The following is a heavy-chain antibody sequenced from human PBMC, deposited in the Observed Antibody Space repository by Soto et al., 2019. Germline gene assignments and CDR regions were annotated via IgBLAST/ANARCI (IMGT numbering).Heavy chain of an antibody. CDR2: IIPILGIA. Sequence: QVQLVQSGAEVKKPGSSVKVSCKASGGTFSSYTISWVRQAPGQGLEWMGRIIPILGIANYAQKFQGRVTIXAXXSTSTAYMELSSLGSEDTAVYYCARDHGSGWYSLSWGQGTLVTVSS. J-gene: IGHJ5*02. CDR1: GGTFSSYT. D-gene: IGHD6-19*01. CDR3: ARDHGSGWYSLS. V-gene: IGHV1-69*08.